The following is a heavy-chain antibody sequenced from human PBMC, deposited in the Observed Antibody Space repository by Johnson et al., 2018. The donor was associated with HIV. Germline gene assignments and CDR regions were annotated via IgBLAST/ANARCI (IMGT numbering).Heavy chain of an antibody. J-gene: IGHJ3*02. V-gene: IGHV3-9*01. CDR2: ISWNSGSL. D-gene: IGHD3-22*01. CDR1: GFTFDDYA. CDR3: AKAGIRITMRVRGAFDI. Sequence: QLVESGGGLVQPGRSLRLSCAASGFTFDDYAMHWVRQAPGKGLEWVSGISWNSGSLGYADSVKGRFTISRDNAKNSLYLQMNSLRAEDTALYYCAKAGIRITMRVRGAFDIWGQGTMVTVSS.